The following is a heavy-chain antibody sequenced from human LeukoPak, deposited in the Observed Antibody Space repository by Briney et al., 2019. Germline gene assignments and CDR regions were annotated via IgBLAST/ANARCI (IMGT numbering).Heavy chain of an antibody. D-gene: IGHD6-19*01. CDR1: GFSVRTTY. CDR3: AKDIVAGTGAFDI. CDR2: ISWNSGSI. V-gene: IGHV3-9*01. Sequence: GGSLRLSCAASGFSVRTTYMSWVRQAPGKGLEWVSGISWNSGSIGYADSVKGRFTISRDNAKNSLYLQMNSLRAEDTALYYCAKDIVAGTGAFDIWGQGTMVTVSS. J-gene: IGHJ3*02.